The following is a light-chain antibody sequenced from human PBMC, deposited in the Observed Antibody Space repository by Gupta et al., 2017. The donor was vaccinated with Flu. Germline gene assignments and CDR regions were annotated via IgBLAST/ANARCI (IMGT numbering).Light chain of an antibody. CDR3: GTWDSSLTAGV. CDR2: DNN. J-gene: IGLJ3*02. CDR1: SSNIGNDY. V-gene: IGLV1-51*01. Sequence: KVTISCSGSSSNIGNDYVSWYQQFPGTAPKRLIYDNNKRPSGIPDRFSGSKSDTSATLGITGLQTGDEADYYCGTWDSSLTAGVFGGGTKVTVL.